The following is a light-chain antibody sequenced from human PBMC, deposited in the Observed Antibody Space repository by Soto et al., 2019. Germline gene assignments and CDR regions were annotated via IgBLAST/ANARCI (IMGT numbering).Light chain of an antibody. V-gene: IGLV2-14*01. Sequence: QSALTQPASVSGSPGQSITISCTGTSSDVGGYNYVSWYQQHPGKAPKLMIYEVTNRPSGVSNRFSGSKSGNTASLTISGLPADDEADYYCSSYTSSITYVFGTGTKVTVL. CDR1: SSDVGGYNY. J-gene: IGLJ1*01. CDR2: EVT. CDR3: SSYTSSITYV.